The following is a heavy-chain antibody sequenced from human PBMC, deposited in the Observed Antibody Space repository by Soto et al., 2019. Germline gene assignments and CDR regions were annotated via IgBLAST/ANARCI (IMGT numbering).Heavy chain of an antibody. Sequence: GASVKVSCKASGYTFTSYGISWVRQAPGQGLEWMGWISAYNGNTNYAQKLQGRVTMTTDTSASTAYMELRSLRSGDTAVYYCARDQGEFWSGHGYGMDVRGQGTTVTVSS. J-gene: IGHJ6*02. D-gene: IGHD3-3*01. CDR2: ISAYNGNT. CDR1: GYTFTSYG. CDR3: ARDQGEFWSGHGYGMDV. V-gene: IGHV1-18*01.